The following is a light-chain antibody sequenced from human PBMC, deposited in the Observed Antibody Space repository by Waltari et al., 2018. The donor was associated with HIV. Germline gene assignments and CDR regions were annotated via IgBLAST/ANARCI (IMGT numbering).Light chain of an antibody. CDR2: AAS. J-gene: IGKJ1*01. V-gene: IGKV1-39*01. CDR1: QTIDRY. CDR3: QQSYSTPPWT. Sequence: DIQMTQSPSSLSASVGDRVTITCPASQTIDRYLNWYQQKPGNAPKLLIFAASNLQSGVPSRFSGSGSGTDFTLTISSLQPEDFATYYCQQSYSTPPWTFGQGTKVEI.